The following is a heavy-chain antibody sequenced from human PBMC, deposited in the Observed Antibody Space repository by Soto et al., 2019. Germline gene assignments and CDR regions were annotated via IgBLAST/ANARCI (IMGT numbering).Heavy chain of an antibody. CDR1: GFTFISDW. J-gene: IGHJ4*01. D-gene: IGHD3-22*01. V-gene: IGHV3-7*03. Sequence: PGVSLRLSWAASGFTFISDWMSWVRQAPGKGLERVANIKQDGREKYCVDSVEGRFTIPRDNAKNSRYLQMNSLRAEDTAVYYCARDRYCDSRGSHFDYWGHGTVVSISS. CDR3: ARDRYCDSRGSHFDY. CDR2: IKQDGREK.